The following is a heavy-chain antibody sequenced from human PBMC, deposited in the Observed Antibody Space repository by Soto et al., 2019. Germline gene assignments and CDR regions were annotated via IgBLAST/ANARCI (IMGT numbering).Heavy chain of an antibody. CDR2: IYYSGST. Sequence: QVQLQESGPGLVKPSQTLSLTCTVSGGSISSGGYYWSWIRQHPGKGLEWIGYIYYSGSTYYNPSLKSRVTISVDTSKNQFSLKLSSVTAAHTAVYYCARALLQEALRYFDWPLADAFDIWGQGTMVTVSS. CDR3: ARALLQEALRYFDWPLADAFDI. V-gene: IGHV4-31*03. CDR1: GGSISSGGYY. J-gene: IGHJ3*02. D-gene: IGHD3-9*01.